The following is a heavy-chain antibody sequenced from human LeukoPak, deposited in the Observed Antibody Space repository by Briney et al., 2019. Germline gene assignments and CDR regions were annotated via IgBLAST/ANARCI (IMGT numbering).Heavy chain of an antibody. D-gene: IGHD3-10*01. Sequence: SVKVSCKASGGTFSSYAICWVRQAPGQGLEWMGGIIPIFGTANYAQKFQGRVTITADKSASTAYMELSSLRSGDTAVYYCARGILWFGEDYYGMDVWGKGTTVTVSS. V-gene: IGHV1-69*06. CDR1: GGTFSSYA. J-gene: IGHJ6*04. CDR2: IIPIFGTA. CDR3: ARGILWFGEDYYGMDV.